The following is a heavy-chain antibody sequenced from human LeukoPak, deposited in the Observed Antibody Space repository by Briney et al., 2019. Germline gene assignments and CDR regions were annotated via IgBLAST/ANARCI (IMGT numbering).Heavy chain of an antibody. CDR1: GGTFSSYA. D-gene: IGHD5-18*01. CDR2: IIPIFGTA. J-gene: IGHJ6*02. Sequence: SVKVSCKASGGTFSSYAISWVRQAPGQGLEWMGGIIPIFGTANYAQKFQGRVTITTDESTSTAYMELSSLRSEDTAVYYCARGRSPGYNYGFRYDMDVWGQGTTVTVSS. V-gene: IGHV1-69*05. CDR3: ARGRSPGYNYGFRYDMDV.